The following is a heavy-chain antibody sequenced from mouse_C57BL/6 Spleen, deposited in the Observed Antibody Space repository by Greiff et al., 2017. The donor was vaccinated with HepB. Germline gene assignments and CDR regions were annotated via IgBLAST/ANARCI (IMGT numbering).Heavy chain of an antibody. V-gene: IGHV1-80*01. J-gene: IGHJ1*03. CDR2: IYPGDGDT. CDR3: ARSIGTRYFDV. CDR1: GYAFSSYW. D-gene: IGHD4-1*01. Sequence: LLESGAELVKPGASVKISCKASGYAFSSYWMNWVKQRPGKGLEWIGQIYPGDGDTNYNGKFKGKATLTADKSSSTAYMQLSSLTSEDSAVYFCARSIGTRYFDVWGTGTTVTVSS.